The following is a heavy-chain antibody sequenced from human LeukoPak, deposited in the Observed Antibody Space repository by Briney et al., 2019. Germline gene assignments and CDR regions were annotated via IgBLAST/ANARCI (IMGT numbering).Heavy chain of an antibody. D-gene: IGHD3-3*01. CDR1: GGSISSYY. Sequence: SETLSLTCTVSGGSISSYYRSWIRQPAGKGLEWIGRIYTSGSTNYNPSLQSRVTISVDTSKSQFSLKLSSVTAADTAIYYCARDHLANLASRLFDPWGQGTLVTVSS. J-gene: IGHJ5*02. CDR2: IYTSGST. CDR3: ARDHLANLASRLFDP. V-gene: IGHV4-4*07.